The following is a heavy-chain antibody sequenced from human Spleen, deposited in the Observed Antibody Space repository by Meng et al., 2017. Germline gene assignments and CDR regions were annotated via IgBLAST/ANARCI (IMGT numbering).Heavy chain of an antibody. Sequence: GKLQQWGVGVLSRSVTLSLTCGVSGGSISSDNWWSWVRQPPGKGLEWIGEIYHSGSTNYNPSLKSRITISVDKPKNQFSLTLSSVTAADTAVYYCTKNDFYCLGYWGQGTLVTVSS. CDR1: GGSISSDNW. CDR3: TKNDFYCLGY. V-gene: IGHV4-4*02. CDR2: IYHSGST. J-gene: IGHJ4*02. D-gene: IGHD2-21*01.